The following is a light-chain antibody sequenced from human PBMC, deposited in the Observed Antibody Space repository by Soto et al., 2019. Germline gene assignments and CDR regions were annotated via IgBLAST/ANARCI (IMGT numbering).Light chain of an antibody. CDR1: QSVSSY. J-gene: IGKJ4*01. V-gene: IGKV3-11*01. CDR2: DAS. CDR3: QQRSNWPLT. Sequence: EIVLTQSPATLSLSPGERATLSCRASQSVSSYLAWYQQKPGQAPRLLIYDASNRATGIPARFSGSGSGTDLTLTISNLEPEEFAVYYCQQRSNWPLTFGGGTKVEIK.